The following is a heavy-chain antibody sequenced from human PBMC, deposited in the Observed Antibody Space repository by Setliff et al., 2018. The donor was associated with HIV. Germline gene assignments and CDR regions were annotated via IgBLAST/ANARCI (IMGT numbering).Heavy chain of an antibody. CDR1: GGSVNIFY. Sequence: SATLPPTCTVSGGSVNIFYWSWIRQPPGKGLEWLGYIHYSGSTYYHHSLKSRVTMSLDTSKHQFSLKLSSVTAADTAVYFCARVQMAYAAFDVWGQGTMVTVSS. J-gene: IGHJ3*01. CDR2: IHYSGST. D-gene: IGHD4-17*01. V-gene: IGHV4-59*02. CDR3: ARVQMAYAAFDV.